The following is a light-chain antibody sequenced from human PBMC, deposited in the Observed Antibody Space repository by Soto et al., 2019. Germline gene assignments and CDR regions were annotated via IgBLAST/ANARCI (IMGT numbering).Light chain of an antibody. CDR2: WAS. Sequence: DIVMTQSPDSLAVSLGERATINCKSSQSVLYSSNNKKYFAWYQQKPGQPPKLLIYWASTRESGVPDRFSGSGSGTDFTLTISSLQDEDVAVYYCQQYYSTPPYTFGQGTTLQIK. V-gene: IGKV4-1*01. CDR1: QSVLYSSNNKKY. CDR3: QQYYSTPPYT. J-gene: IGKJ2*01.